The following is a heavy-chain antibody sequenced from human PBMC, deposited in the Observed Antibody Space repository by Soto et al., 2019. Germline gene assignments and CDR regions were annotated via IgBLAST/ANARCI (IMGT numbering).Heavy chain of an antibody. V-gene: IGHV1-46*01. CDR1: GYTFTDYY. CDR3: ARVTAAGKDYYYYGMDV. J-gene: IGHJ6*02. CDR2: INPSGGST. D-gene: IGHD6-13*01. Sequence: ASVKVSCKASGYTFTDYYMHWVRQAPGQGLEWMGIINPSGGSTSYAQKFQGRVTMTRDTSTSTVYMELSSLRSEDTAVYYCARVTAAGKDYYYYGMDVWGQGTTVTVSS.